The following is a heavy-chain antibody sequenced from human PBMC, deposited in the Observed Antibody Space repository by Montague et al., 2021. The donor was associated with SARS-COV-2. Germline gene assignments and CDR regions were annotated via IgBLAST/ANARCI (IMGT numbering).Heavy chain of an antibody. V-gene: IGHV4-30-2*01. CDR1: GGSISSGGYS. CDR3: ARGSMVRGGKVYYGVDV. Sequence: TLSLTCAVSGGSISSGGYSWNWIRQPPVKGLEWIGYIYHSGSTYYNPSLKSRVTISLDSSKNQFSLNLTSVTAADTAVYYCARGSMVRGGKVYYGVDVWGQGTTVTVSS. J-gene: IGHJ6*02. CDR2: IYHSGST. D-gene: IGHD3-10*01.